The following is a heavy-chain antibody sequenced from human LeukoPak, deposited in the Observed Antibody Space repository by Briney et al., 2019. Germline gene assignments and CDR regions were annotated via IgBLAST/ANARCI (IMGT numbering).Heavy chain of an antibody. D-gene: IGHD2-8*01. J-gene: IGHJ4*02. CDR2: IHNSGSSI. CDR1: GFIFSNYE. V-gene: IGHV3-48*03. Sequence: GGSLRLSCAASGFIFSNYEMNWVRQAPGKGLEWVSYIHNSGSSIYYADSVKGRFTISRDNAKKSLYLQMDSLRVEDTAIYYCAREGVPDFWGQGTLVTVSS. CDR3: AREGVPDF.